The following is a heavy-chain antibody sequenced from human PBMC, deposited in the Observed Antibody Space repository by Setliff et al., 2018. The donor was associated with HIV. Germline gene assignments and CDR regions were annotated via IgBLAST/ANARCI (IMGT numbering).Heavy chain of an antibody. D-gene: IGHD3-16*01. V-gene: IGHV1-46*01. CDR1: GYTFTSYA. CDR3: ARDRTAGYHYDYGY. J-gene: IGHJ4*02. Sequence: GASVKVSCKASGYTFTSYAIHWVRQAPGQGLEWLGMVNPSGGSTAYAQKFQGRVTMTRDTSTNTVYMDLSGLRSDDTADYYCARDRTAGYHYDYGYWGQGTLDTVSS. CDR2: VNPSGGST.